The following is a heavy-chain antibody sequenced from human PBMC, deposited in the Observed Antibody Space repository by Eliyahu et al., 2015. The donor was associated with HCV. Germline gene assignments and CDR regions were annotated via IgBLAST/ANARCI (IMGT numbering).Heavy chain of an antibody. V-gene: IGHV2-5*02. CDR3: AHRPRGDWGSYRYPIYYFDY. CDR1: GFSLSTSGVG. CDR2: IYWDDDK. D-gene: IGHD3-16*02. Sequence: QITLKESGPTLVKPTQTLTLTCTFSGFSLSTSGVGVGWIRQPPGKALEWLALIYWDDDKRYSPSLKSRLTITKDTSKNQVVLTMTNMDPVDTATYYCAHRPRGDWGSYRYPIYYFDYWGQGTLVTVSS. J-gene: IGHJ4*02.